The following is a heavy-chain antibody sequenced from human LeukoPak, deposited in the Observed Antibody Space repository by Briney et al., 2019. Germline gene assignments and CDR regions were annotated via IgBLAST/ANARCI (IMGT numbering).Heavy chain of an antibody. D-gene: IGHD3-10*01. V-gene: IGHV1-3*01. Sequence: GASVKVSCKASGYTFTSYAMHWVRQAPGQRLEWMGWISAGNGNTKYSQKFQGRVTITRDTSASTAYMELSSLRSEDTAVYYCARPRTLWFGELSLTYWGQGTLVTVSS. CDR1: GYTFTSYA. CDR2: ISAGNGNT. CDR3: ARPRTLWFGELSLTY. J-gene: IGHJ4*02.